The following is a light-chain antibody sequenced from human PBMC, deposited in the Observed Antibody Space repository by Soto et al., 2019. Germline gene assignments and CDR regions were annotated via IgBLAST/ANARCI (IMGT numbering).Light chain of an antibody. CDR3: CSYAGSHTPWV. Sequence: QSALTQPRSVSGSPGQSVTISCTGTSSDVGGYNYVSWYQQHPGKAPKLMIYDVNKWPSGVPDRFSGSKSGNTAPLTISGLQAEDEADYHCCSYAGSHTPWVFGGGTKVTVL. CDR2: DVN. CDR1: SSDVGGYNY. J-gene: IGLJ3*02. V-gene: IGLV2-11*01.